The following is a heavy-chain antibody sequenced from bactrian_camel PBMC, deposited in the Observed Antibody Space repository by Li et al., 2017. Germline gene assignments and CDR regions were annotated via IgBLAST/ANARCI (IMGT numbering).Heavy chain of an antibody. CDR3: AARGPYCYTKLSVRDFTY. Sequence: VQLVESGGGSVQAGGSLSLSCAASGTGDGSELKCRAWFRQAPGQEREGVAAIDDVGSTSYANSAKGRFTISKDNAVNTVYLQMNSLKPEDTAMYYCAARGPYCYTKLSVRDFTYWGQGTQVTVS. CDR2: IDDVGST. CDR1: GTGDGSELKC. J-gene: IGHJ6*01. D-gene: IGHD2*01. V-gene: IGHV3S53*01.